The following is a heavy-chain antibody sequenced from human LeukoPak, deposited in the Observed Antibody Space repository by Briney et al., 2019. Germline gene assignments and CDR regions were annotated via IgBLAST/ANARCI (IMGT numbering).Heavy chain of an antibody. CDR1: GFXFSSYS. D-gene: IGHD3-10*01. V-gene: IGHV3-21*01. J-gene: IGHJ4*02. CDR3: ARVAYGSGSYQDY. Sequence: PGGSLRLSCAASGFXFSSYSMNWVRQAPGKGLEWVSSISSSSSYIYYADSVKGRFTISRDNAKNSLYLQMNSLRAEDTAVYYCARVAYGSGSYQDYWGQGTLVTVSS. CDR2: ISSSSSYI.